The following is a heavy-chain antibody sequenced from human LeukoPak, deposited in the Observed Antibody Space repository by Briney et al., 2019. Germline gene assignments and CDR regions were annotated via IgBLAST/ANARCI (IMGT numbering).Heavy chain of an antibody. V-gene: IGHV3-7*01. Sequence: GGSLRLSCEASGFTFSSHCMSWVRQAPGKGLEWVANIKQDGSEKYYVDSVKGRFTISRDNAKNSLYLQMSILRAEDTAVYYCARESYGSDYWGQGTLVTVSS. D-gene: IGHD5-18*01. J-gene: IGHJ4*02. CDR2: IKQDGSEK. CDR3: ARESYGSDY. CDR1: GFTFSSHC.